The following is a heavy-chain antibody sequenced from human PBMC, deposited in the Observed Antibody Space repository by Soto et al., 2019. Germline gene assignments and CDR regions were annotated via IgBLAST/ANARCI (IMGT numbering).Heavy chain of an antibody. D-gene: IGHD5-18*01. V-gene: IGHV4-4*02. CDR1: GGSSSSSNW. J-gene: IGHJ6*02. CDR3: ARTVDTAKDYYYGMDV. Sequence: SETLSLTCAVSGGSSSSSNWWSWVRQHPGKGLEWIGEIYHSGSTNYNPSLKSRVTISVDKSKNQFSLKLSSVTAADTAVYYCARTVDTAKDYYYGMDVWGQGTTVTVSS. CDR2: IYHSGST.